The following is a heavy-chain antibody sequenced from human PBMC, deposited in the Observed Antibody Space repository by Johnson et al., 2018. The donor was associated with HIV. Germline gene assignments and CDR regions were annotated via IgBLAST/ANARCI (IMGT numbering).Heavy chain of an antibody. CDR2: IYSGGST. D-gene: IGHD6-6*01. J-gene: IGHJ3*02. CDR1: GFTVSSNY. CDR3: SSSPMRYSSSAYAFDI. Sequence: VQLVESGGGLVQPGGSLRLSCAASGFTVSSNYMSWVRQAPGKGLVWVSVIYSGGSTYYADSVKGRFTTPKDNSKNTLYLQMNSLRAEDTAVYYCSSSPMRYSSSAYAFDIWGQGTMVTVSS. V-gene: IGHV3-66*02.